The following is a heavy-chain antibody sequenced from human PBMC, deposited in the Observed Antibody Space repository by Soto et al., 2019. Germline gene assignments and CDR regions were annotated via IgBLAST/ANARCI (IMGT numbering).Heavy chain of an antibody. CDR3: GGGSHYDHSMDV. Sequence: SETLTLTCKASGGSVSSGSYYWSWIRQPPGKGLEWIGYIYYSGTTNYNPSLMSRVTISVDTSKNQFSLKLSSVTAAYTAVYHCGGGSHYDHSMDVWGQGTTVTASS. CDR1: GGSVSSGSYY. V-gene: IGHV4-61*01. J-gene: IGHJ6*02. CDR2: IYYSGTT.